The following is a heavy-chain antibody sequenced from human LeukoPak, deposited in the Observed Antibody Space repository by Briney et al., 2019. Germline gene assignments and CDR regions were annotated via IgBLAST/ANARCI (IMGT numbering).Heavy chain of an antibody. V-gene: IGHV3-23*01. CDR2: ISGSGGST. CDR3: AKNGGIAVAGWFDP. J-gene: IGHJ5*02. D-gene: IGHD6-19*01. CDR1: GFTFSSYA. Sequence: GGSLRLSCAASGFTFSSYAMSWVRQAPGKGLEWVSAISGSGGSTYYADSVKGRFTISRDNSKNTLHLQMNSLRAEDTAVYYCAKNGGIAVAGWFDPWGQGTLVTVSS.